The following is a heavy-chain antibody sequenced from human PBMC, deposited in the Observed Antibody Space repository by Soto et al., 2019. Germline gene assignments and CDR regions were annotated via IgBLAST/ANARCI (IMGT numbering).Heavy chain of an antibody. CDR2: IYHTGST. Sequence: NLPETLSLTCSVSGGSISGYYWSWIRQPPGKGPEWIGYIYHTGSTNYNPSLKSRVTISVDTSKNQLSLKLTSVTAADTAVYYCARYQQYFQHWSQGTLVTVSS. J-gene: IGHJ1*01. CDR1: GGSISGYY. V-gene: IGHV4-59*08. CDR3: ARYQQYFQH.